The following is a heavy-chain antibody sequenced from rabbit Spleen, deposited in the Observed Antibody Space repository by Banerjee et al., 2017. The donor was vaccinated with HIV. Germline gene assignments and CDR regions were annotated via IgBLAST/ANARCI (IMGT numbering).Heavy chain of an antibody. V-gene: IGHV1S40*01. J-gene: IGHJ4*01. Sequence: QSLEESGGDLVKPEGSLTLTCKASGFSFSDREVMCWVRQAPGKGLQWIACINAYTNKPVYATWAKGRFTISKTSSTTVTLQMTSLTAADTATYFCGRGPYNNAWGPDYFTLWGPGTLVTVS. D-gene: IGHD3-1*01. CDR1: GFSFSDREV. CDR2: INAYTNKP. CDR3: GRGPYNNAWGPDYFTL.